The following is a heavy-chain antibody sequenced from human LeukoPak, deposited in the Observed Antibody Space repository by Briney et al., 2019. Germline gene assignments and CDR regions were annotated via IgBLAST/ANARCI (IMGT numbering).Heavy chain of an antibody. CDR1: GGSFSGYY. V-gene: IGHV4-34*01. D-gene: IGHD3-10*01. J-gene: IGHJ5*02. CDR2: INHGGST. Sequence: SETLSLTCAVYGGSFSGYYWSWIRQPPGKGLEWIGEINHGGSTNYNPCLKSRVTISVDTSKNQFSLKLSSVTAADTAVYYCARGKRRAMVRGVITNWFDPWGQGTLVTVSS. CDR3: ARGKRRAMVRGVITNWFDP.